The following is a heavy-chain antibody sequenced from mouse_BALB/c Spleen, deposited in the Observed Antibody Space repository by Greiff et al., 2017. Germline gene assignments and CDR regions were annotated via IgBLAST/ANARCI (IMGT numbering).Heavy chain of an antibody. J-gene: IGHJ1*01. CDR1: GYSITSDYA. V-gene: IGHV3-2*02. D-gene: IGHD1-1*01. CDR3: ARWDGSSYWYFDV. CDR2: ISYSGST. Sequence: VQLQQSGPGLVKPSQSLSLTCTVTGYSITSDYAWNWIRQFPGNKLEWMGYISYSGSTSYNPSLKSRISITRDTSKNQFFLQLNSVTTEDTATYYCARWDGSSYWYFDVWGAGTTVTVSS.